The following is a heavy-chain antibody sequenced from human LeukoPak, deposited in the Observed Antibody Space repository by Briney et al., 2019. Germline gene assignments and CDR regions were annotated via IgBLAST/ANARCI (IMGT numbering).Heavy chain of an antibody. J-gene: IGHJ4*02. CDR3: AKSDGSVSTIDY. D-gene: IGHD2-15*01. CDR2: ISSGSSYI. CDR1: GFTFSSYR. Sequence: GGSLRLSCAASGFTFSSYRMNWVRQAPGKGLEWVSSISSGSSYIYYADLVKGRFTISRDNAKNSLYLQMNSLRAEDTAVYYCAKSDGSVSTIDYWGQGTLVTVSS. V-gene: IGHV3-21*01.